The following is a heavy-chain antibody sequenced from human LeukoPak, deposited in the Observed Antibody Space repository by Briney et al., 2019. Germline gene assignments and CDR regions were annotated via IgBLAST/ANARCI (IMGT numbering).Heavy chain of an antibody. V-gene: IGHV4-34*01. J-gene: IGHJ3*02. CDR3: ARDAKSSVDI. CDR2: INHSGST. Sequence: PSETLSLTCAVYGGSFSGYYWSWIRQPPGKGLEWIGEINHSGSTNYNPSLKSRVTISVDTSKKQFSLKLTSVTAADTAVYYCARDAKSSVDIWGQGTVVTVSS. D-gene: IGHD2-8*01. CDR1: GGSFSGYY.